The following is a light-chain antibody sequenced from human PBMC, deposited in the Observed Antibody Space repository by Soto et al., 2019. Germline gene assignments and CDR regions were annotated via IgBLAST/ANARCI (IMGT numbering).Light chain of an antibody. Sequence: QSALTQPASVSGSPGQSITISCTGTSSDVGGYNYVSWYQQYPGKAPKLIIYEVSNRPSGVSNRVSGSKSGNTASLTISGLQAEDEADYYCLSYTSSNTRVFGGGTKLTVL. J-gene: IGLJ3*02. CDR3: LSYTSSNTRV. CDR2: EVS. V-gene: IGLV2-14*01. CDR1: SSDVGGYNY.